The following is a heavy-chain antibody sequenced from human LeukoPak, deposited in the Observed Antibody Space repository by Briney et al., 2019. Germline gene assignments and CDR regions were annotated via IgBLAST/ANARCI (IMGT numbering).Heavy chain of an antibody. Sequence: GGSLRLSCAASGFTFSSYAMSWVRQAPGKGLEWVSAISGSGGSTYYADSVKGRFTISRDNSKNTLYLQMNSLRAEDTAVYYCAKQSIMITFGGVIAYWGQGTLVTVSS. V-gene: IGHV3-23*01. CDR1: GFTFSSYA. J-gene: IGHJ4*02. CDR3: AKQSIMITFGGVIAY. D-gene: IGHD3-16*02. CDR2: ISGSGGST.